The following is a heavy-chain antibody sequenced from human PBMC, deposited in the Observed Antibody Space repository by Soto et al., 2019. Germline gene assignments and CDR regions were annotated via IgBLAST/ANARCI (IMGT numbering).Heavy chain of an antibody. CDR3: AHNGVNGAVAGKHMEDLNWFDP. V-gene: IGHV2-5*02. CDR1: GFSLSTSGVG. J-gene: IGHJ5*02. D-gene: IGHD6-19*01. Sequence: QITLKESGPTLVKPTQTLTLTCTFSGFSLSTSGVGVGWIRQPPGKALEWLALIYWDDDKRYSPSLKSRLTIPNDTSKNQVVLTMTNMDPVDTATYYCAHNGVNGAVAGKHMEDLNWFDPWGQGTLVTVSS. CDR2: IYWDDDK.